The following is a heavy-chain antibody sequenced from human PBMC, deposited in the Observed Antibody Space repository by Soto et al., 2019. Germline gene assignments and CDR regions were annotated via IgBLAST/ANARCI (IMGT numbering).Heavy chain of an antibody. J-gene: IGHJ5*02. D-gene: IGHD2-2*01. CDR1: GGSISSYY. V-gene: IGHV4-59*01. Sequence: SETLSLTCTVSGGSISSYYWSWIRQPPGKGLEWIGYIYYSGSTNYNPSLKGRFTISRDNAKNSLYLQMNSLRAEDTALYYCAKDPLPYCSSTSCYPWFDPWGQGTLVTVSS. CDR2: IYYSGST. CDR3: AKDPLPYCSSTSCYPWFDP.